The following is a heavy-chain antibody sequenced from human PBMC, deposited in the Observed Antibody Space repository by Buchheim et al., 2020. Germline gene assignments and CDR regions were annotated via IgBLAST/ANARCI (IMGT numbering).Heavy chain of an antibody. J-gene: IGHJ5*02. Sequence: QVQLQESGPGLVKPSETLSLTCTVSGGSISSYYWSWIRQPPGKGLEWIGYIYYTGSTNYNPSLKSRVTISVDTSKNQFSLKLSSVTAADTAVYYCARRLDSSGYYASWGQGTL. CDR2: IYYTGST. V-gene: IGHV4-59*01. D-gene: IGHD3-22*01. CDR3: ARRLDSSGYYAS. CDR1: GGSISSYY.